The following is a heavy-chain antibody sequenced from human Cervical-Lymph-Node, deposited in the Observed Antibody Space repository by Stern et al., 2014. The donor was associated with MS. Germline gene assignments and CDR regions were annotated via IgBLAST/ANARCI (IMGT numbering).Heavy chain of an antibody. CDR2: IDWDDDK. CDR1: GFSLTTSAMC. V-gene: IGHV2-70*01. J-gene: IGHJ4*02. CDR3: ARCRGDSRRWYYFDY. D-gene: IGHD6-13*01. Sequence: QVTLKESGPALVKPTQTLTLTCTFSGFSLTTSAMCVSWIRQPPGKALEWLALIDWDDDKYYNTSLKTRLTIPKDPSKTQVLLALTNLDPVDTATYSCARCRGDSRRWYYFDYGGQGTLVTVSS.